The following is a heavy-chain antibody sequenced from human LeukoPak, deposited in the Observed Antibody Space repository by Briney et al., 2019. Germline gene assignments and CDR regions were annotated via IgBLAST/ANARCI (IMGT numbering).Heavy chain of an antibody. Sequence: GASVKVACKASGYTFDNYDINWVRQGTGQRLEWMGWWNPKSGHTGYGQNFQGRVTMTWDLTISTVYMELSSLTSEDTATYYCARVPSLHSKWVGGRWFDPWGRGTLVTVSS. D-gene: IGHD6-19*01. CDR1: GYTFDNYD. V-gene: IGHV1-8*02. J-gene: IGHJ5*02. CDR2: WNPKSGHT. CDR3: ARVPSLHSKWVGGRWFDP.